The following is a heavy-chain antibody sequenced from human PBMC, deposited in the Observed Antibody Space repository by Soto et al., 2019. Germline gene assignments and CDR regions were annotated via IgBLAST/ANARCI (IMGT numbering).Heavy chain of an antibody. Sequence: EVLLLESGGGLVQPGGSLRLSCTASRFTFSNHAMTWVRQAPGTGLEWVSTINNSGGSTWYADSVRGRFTISRDNSKNTLYLQMNSLRAEDTAVYYCAKDGSGVRGDYYFHLDVWGEGTTVTVSS. CDR3: AKDGSGVRGDYYFHLDV. J-gene: IGHJ6*03. D-gene: IGHD3-10*01. V-gene: IGHV3-23*01. CDR2: INNSGGST. CDR1: RFTFSNHA.